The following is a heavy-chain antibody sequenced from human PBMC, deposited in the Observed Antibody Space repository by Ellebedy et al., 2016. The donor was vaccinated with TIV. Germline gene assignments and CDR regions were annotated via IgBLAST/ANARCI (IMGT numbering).Heavy chain of an antibody. J-gene: IGHJ3*01. Sequence: MPSETLSLTCTVSGGSISPYYWSWIRRPPGKGLEWIGYISYSGSTNYNPSLKRRVAISVDTSNNQFSLRLNSVTAADRAVFFCARVVWQQPVSYAFDVWGQGTMVTVSS. D-gene: IGHD6-13*01. CDR3: ARVVWQQPVSYAFDV. CDR2: ISYSGST. CDR1: GGSISPYY. V-gene: IGHV4-59*01.